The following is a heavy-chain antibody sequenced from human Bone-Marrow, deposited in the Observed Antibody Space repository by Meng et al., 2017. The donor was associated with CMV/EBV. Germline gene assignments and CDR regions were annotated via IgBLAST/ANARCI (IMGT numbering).Heavy chain of an antibody. CDR3: ARVPSGWDSDFWFDP. V-gene: IGHV4-39*07. D-gene: IGHD6-19*01. CDR1: GGSISSTSYY. Sequence: SETLSLTCTVSGGSISSTSYYWGWIRQPPGKGLEWIGCIYYSGSTYYNPSLKSRLTISVDTSKNQFSLKLSSVTAADTAVYYCARVPSGWDSDFWFDPWGQGTLVTVSS. CDR2: IYYSGST. J-gene: IGHJ5*02.